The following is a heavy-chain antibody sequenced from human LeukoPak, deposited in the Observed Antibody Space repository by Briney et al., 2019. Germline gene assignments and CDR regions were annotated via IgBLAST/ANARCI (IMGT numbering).Heavy chain of an antibody. J-gene: IGHJ6*03. CDR2: ISGSGGST. V-gene: IGHV3-23*01. CDR1: GFTFSSYA. D-gene: IGHD2/OR15-2a*01. CDR3: AKDFLHYYYYMDV. Sequence: GGSLRLSCAAPGFTFSSYAMSWVRQAPGKGLEWVSAISGSGGSTYYADSVKGRFTISRDNSKNTLYLQMNSLRAEDTAVYYCAKDFLHYYYYMDVWGKGTTVTVSS.